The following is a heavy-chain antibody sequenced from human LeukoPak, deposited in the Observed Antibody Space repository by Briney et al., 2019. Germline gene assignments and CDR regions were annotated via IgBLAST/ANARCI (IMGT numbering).Heavy chain of an antibody. CDR1: GGSISSYY. Sequence: SETLSLTCTVSGGSISSYYWSWIRQPPGKGLEWIGYIYYSGSTNYNPSLKSRVTISVDTSKNQFSLKLSSVTAADTAVYYCARVSPDSFGTNWVTRYYYYYYYMDVWGKGTTVTISS. D-gene: IGHD7-27*01. V-gene: IGHV4-59*01. CDR3: ARVSPDSFGTNWVTRYYYYYYYMDV. J-gene: IGHJ6*03. CDR2: IYYSGST.